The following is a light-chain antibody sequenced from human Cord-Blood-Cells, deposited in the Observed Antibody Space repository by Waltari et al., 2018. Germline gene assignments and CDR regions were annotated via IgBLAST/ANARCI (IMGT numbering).Light chain of an antibody. CDR2: DVS. V-gene: IGLV2-14*01. Sequence: QSALTQPASVSGSPGQSITISCTGTSSDVVGYNYVSWYQQHPGKAPKLMIYDVSKRPSGVSTRFSGSKSGNTASLTISGLQAEDEADYYCSSYTSSSSYVFGTGTKVTVL. J-gene: IGLJ1*01. CDR1: SSDVVGYNY. CDR3: SSYTSSSSYV.